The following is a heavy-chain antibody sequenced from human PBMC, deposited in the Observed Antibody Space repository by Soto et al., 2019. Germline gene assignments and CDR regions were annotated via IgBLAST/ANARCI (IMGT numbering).Heavy chain of an antibody. Sequence: SETLSLTCAVSGGSISSSNWWSWVRQPPGKGLEWIGEIYYSGSTNYNPSLKSRVTISVDTSKNQFSLKLSSVTAADTAVYYCARLPGCGAAAGCWGQGTLVTVSS. J-gene: IGHJ4*02. CDR2: IYYSGST. D-gene: IGHD6-13*01. V-gene: IGHV4-4*02. CDR3: ARLPGCGAAAGC. CDR1: GGSISSSNW.